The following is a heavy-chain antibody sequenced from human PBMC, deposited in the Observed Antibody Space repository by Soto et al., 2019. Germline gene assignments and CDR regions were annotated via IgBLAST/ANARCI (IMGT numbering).Heavy chain of an antibody. CDR2: IGVGGGDR. CDR1: GFTFSSYA. V-gene: IGHV3-23*01. D-gene: IGHD3-10*01. Sequence: EVQLLESGGGLVQPGGSLRLSCAASGFTFSSYAMSWVRQAPGKGLEWVSIIGVGGGDRYYPESVKGRFTISRDNSRDTVYLEMNSLRDEDTAVYYSARLRFGELVWGQGTLVTVSS. CDR3: ARLRFGELV. J-gene: IGHJ4*02.